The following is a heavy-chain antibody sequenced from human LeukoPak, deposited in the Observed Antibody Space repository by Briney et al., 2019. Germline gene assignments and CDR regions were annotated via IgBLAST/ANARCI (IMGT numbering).Heavy chain of an antibody. Sequence: GGSLRLSCAASGFTVSSNYMSWVRQTPGKGLEWVSVIYSGGSTYYADSVKGRFTISRDNSKNMLYLQMNSLRAEDSAVYYCARAYYDILTGYPIFDHWGQGTLVTVSS. CDR2: IYSGGST. V-gene: IGHV3-53*01. J-gene: IGHJ4*02. CDR3: ARAYYDILTGYPIFDH. CDR1: GFTVSSNY. D-gene: IGHD3-9*01.